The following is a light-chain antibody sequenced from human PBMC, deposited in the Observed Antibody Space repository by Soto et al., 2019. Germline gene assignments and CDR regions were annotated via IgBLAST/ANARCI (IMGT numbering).Light chain of an antibody. CDR2: AAS. CDR3: QQYGSSPKT. V-gene: IGKV3-20*01. CDR1: QTISSTY. Sequence: EIGLTQSPGTVSLSPGDRSTLSCRASQTISSTYLAWYQQKPGQAPRLLIYAASTRATGIPDRFSGSGSGTDFTLTISRLEPEDFAVYYCQQYGSSPKTFGQGTKVDIK. J-gene: IGKJ1*01.